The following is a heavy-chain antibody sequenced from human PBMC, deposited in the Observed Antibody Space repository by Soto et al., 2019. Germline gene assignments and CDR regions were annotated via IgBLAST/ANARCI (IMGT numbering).Heavy chain of an antibody. V-gene: IGHV3-33*01. CDR3: ARDPIAVAGPAPYYFDS. CDR1: GFSFSYYG. Sequence: GGSLRLSCAASGFSFSYYGMHWVRQAPGKGLEWVAVTWHDETNEYYGDSVKGRFTISRDNSKNTLYLQMNSLRAEDTAVYFCARDPIAVAGPAPYYFDSWGQGTLVTVSS. J-gene: IGHJ4*02. D-gene: IGHD6-19*01. CDR2: TWHDETNE.